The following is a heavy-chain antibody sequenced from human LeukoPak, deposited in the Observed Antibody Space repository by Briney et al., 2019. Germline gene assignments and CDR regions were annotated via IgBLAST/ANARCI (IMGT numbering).Heavy chain of an antibody. J-gene: IGHJ4*02. CDR3: ARDLSGWSDY. CDR1: GGTFSSYA. D-gene: IGHD6-19*01. V-gene: IGHV1-69*13. CDR2: IIPIFGTA. Sequence: SVKVSCKASGGTFSSYAISWVRQAPGQGLEWMGGIIPIFGTANYAQKFQGRVTITADESTSTAYMELRSLRSDDTAVYYCARDLSGWSDYWGQGTLVTVSS.